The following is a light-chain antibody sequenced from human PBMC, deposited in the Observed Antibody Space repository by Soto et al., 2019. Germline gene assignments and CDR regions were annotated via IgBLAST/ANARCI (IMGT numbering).Light chain of an antibody. CDR3: KQRSDWPPT. CDR2: DAS. CDR1: QSLRNY. J-gene: IGKJ5*01. V-gene: IGKV3-11*01. Sequence: ENVLTQSPATLSLSPGDTATLSCRATQSLRNYLAWYQQKLGQAPRLLIYDASKRATGIQARFSGSGSGTDFTLTIRSLEPEDFAVYFCKQRSDWPPTFGQGTRLEIK.